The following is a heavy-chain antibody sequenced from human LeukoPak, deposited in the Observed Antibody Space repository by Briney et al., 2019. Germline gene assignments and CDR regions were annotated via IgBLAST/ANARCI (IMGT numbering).Heavy chain of an antibody. V-gene: IGHV1-69*13. J-gene: IGHJ3*02. CDR2: ILPIFGTT. D-gene: IGHD2-15*01. CDR3: GRASCGGNCYSLIGTFDI. CDR1: GGTFKNYA. Sequence: SVKVSCKASGGTFKNYAISWVRQAPGQGLEWMGGILPIFGTTNYAQKFQARVTITADESTSTAYMEMSSLRSEDTAVYYCGRASCGGNCYSLIGTFDIWGQGTMVTVSS.